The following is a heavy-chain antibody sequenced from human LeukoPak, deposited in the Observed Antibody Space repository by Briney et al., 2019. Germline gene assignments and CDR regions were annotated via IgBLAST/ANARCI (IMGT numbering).Heavy chain of an antibody. CDR3: SRDATGDH. Sequence: GGSLRLSCAVSGFTFSDHYMDWVRQAPGKGLEWVGRSRNRAKSYTTDYAASVKGRFTISRDDSKSTLYLQMNSLETEDTAVYCCSRDATGDHWGQGTLVSVSS. V-gene: IGHV3-72*01. CDR1: GFTFSDHY. CDR2: SRNRAKSYTT. J-gene: IGHJ4*02.